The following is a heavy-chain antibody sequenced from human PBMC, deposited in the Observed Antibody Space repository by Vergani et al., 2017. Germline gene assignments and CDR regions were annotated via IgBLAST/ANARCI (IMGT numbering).Heavy chain of an antibody. CDR2: INSDGSST. J-gene: IGHJ2*01. V-gene: IGHV3-74*01. CDR3: ARGEIGYCSGGSCYEPTHQRDGYFDL. Sequence: EVQLVESGGGLVQPGGSLRLSCAASGFTFSSYWMHWVRQAPGKGLVWVSRINSDGSSTSYADSVKGRFTISRDNAKNTLYLQMNSLRAEDTAVYYCARGEIGYCSGGSCYEPTHQRDGYFDLWGRGTLVTVSS. D-gene: IGHD2-15*01. CDR1: GFTFSSYW.